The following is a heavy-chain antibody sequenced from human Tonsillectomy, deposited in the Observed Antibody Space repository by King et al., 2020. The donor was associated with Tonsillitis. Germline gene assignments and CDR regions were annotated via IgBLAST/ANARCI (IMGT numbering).Heavy chain of an antibody. Sequence: QLVQSGAEVKKPGASVKVSCKASGYTFTSYAISWVRQAPGQGLEWMGWISAYNGNTNYAQKFQGRVTMTTDTSTSTAYMDLRSLRSDDTAVYYCARADDSSGYYNAFDIWGQGTMVTVSS. CDR3: ARADDSSGYYNAFDI. D-gene: IGHD3-22*01. J-gene: IGHJ3*02. CDR1: GYTFTSYA. V-gene: IGHV1-18*04. CDR2: ISAYNGNT.